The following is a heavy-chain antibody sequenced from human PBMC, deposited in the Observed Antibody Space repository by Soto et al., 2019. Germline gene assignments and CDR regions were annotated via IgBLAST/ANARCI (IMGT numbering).Heavy chain of an antibody. CDR2: ISYDGGSK. V-gene: IGHV3-30*03. Sequence: GGSLRLSCAASGFTFTTYGMHWVRQAPGKGLEWVAFISYDGGSKYHSDSVRGRFTISRDTSKNTLYLQMNSLRPEDTAVYYCARARDYDYHYSGMDVWGQGTTVTVSS. CDR3: ARARDYDYHYSGMDV. J-gene: IGHJ6*02. D-gene: IGHD4-17*01. CDR1: GFTFTTYG.